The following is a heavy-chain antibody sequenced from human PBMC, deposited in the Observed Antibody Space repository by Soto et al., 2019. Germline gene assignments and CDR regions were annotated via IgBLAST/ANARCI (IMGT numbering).Heavy chain of an antibody. CDR3: ANDITLGGSSRYSLDFNY. CDR2: ISWNSVSI. D-gene: IGHD3-22*01. V-gene: IGHV3-9*01. J-gene: IGHJ4*02. CDR1: GFTFDDYS. Sequence: GGSLRLSGAGSGFTFDDYSIHWVRQAPGKGLEWVSGISWNSVSIGYADSVKGRFTISRDNAKNSLYLQMNSLRAEDTAFYYCANDITLGGSSRYSLDFNYCGQGNLVAVCS.